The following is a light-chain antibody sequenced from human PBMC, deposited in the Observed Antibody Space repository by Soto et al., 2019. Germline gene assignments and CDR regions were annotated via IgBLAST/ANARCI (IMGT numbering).Light chain of an antibody. J-gene: IGLJ1*01. CDR1: SSDIGAYIY. CDR3: SSYAGSNNFV. V-gene: IGLV2-8*01. Sequence: QSVLTQPPSASGSPGQSVTISCTGTSSDIGAYIYVSWYQQHPGKAPKLMISEVSRRPSGVPERFSGSKSGNTASLTDSGLQADDEAHYYCSSYAGSNNFVFGTGTKLTVL. CDR2: EVS.